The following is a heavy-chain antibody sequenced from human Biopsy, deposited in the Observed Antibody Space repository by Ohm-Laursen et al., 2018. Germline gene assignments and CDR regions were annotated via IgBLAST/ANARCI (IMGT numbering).Heavy chain of an antibody. CDR1: GFTFASHA. D-gene: IGHD3-10*01. J-gene: IGHJ3*02. CDR3: TKAGSQDGFDI. V-gene: IGHV3-23*01. CDR2: ISGSGDTA. Sequence: SLRLSCAASGFTFASHAMRWVRQAPGKGLEWVSLISGSGDTAYYPDSVKGRFTISRDNSKNTLYLEMNSLRTKETAKYYCTKAGSQDGFDIWGSGTMVTVSS.